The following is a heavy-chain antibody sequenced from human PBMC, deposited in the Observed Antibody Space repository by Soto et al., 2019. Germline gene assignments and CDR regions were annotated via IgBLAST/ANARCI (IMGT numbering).Heavy chain of an antibody. Sequence: RGSLRLSCAASGFTLSTDAMSWVRQAPGKGLEWVSTIDNSGGITYYADSVKGRFTISRDNSKNTLYLQMNSLRAEDTAVYYCAKGGYNYGFLFDCWGQGTLVTVSS. V-gene: IGHV3-23*05. J-gene: IGHJ4*02. CDR3: AKGGYNYGFLFDC. CDR2: IDNSGGIT. CDR1: GFTLSTDA. D-gene: IGHD5-18*01.